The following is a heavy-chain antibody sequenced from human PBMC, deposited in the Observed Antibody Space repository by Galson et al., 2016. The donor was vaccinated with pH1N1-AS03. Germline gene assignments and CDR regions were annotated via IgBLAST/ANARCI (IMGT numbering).Heavy chain of an antibody. Sequence: CLRLSCAASGSSFSNYPMHRVSQAPGKGLEWVAGSWKDGRNEDYADSVKGRFPISRDNSKNTLFLQMNSLRADDMAGDYCAKESGNWGPGTLVTVSS. V-gene: IGHV3-33*06. CDR1: GSSFSNYP. D-gene: IGHD1-1*01. J-gene: IGHJ4*02. CDR3: AKESGN. CDR2: SWKDGRNE.